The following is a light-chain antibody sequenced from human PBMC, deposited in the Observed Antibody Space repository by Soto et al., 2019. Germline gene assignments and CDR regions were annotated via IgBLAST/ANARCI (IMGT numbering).Light chain of an antibody. CDR1: QSVSSSY. V-gene: IGKV3-20*01. J-gene: IGKJ1*01. CDR3: QQYGLSPRT. Sequence: EIGLTQSPCTVSLSPGERATLSCGASQSVSSSYLAWYQQKPGQAPRLFIYAASIRATGIPDRFSGSGSGTDFTLTISRLEPEDFAVYYCQQYGLSPRTFGRGTKVDIK. CDR2: AAS.